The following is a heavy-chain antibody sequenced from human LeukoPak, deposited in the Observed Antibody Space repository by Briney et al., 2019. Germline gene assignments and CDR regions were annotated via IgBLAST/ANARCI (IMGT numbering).Heavy chain of an antibody. CDR3: AKDPAAAGTTDP. CDR2: IKQDGSEK. CDR1: GFIFSSSW. Sequence: GGSLRLSCAASGFIFSSSWMNWVRQAPGKGLEWVANIKQDGSEKYYVDSVKGRFTISRDNAKNTLYLQMNSLRAEDTAVYYCAKDPAAAGTTDPWGQGTLVTVSS. D-gene: IGHD6-13*01. J-gene: IGHJ5*02. V-gene: IGHV3-7*01.